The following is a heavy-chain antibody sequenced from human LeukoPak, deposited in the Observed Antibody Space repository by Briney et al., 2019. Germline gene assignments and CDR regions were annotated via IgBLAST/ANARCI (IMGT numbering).Heavy chain of an antibody. CDR2: ISYDGRNK. Sequence: GGSLRLSCAASGFTFSSYAMHWVRQAPGKGLEWVAVISYDGRNKYYADSVKGRFTISRDNSKNTLYLQMNSLRAEDTAVYYCARVDTAMVKSLDYWGQGTLVTVSS. V-gene: IGHV3-30*04. CDR3: ARVDTAMVKSLDY. D-gene: IGHD5-18*01. J-gene: IGHJ4*02. CDR1: GFTFSSYA.